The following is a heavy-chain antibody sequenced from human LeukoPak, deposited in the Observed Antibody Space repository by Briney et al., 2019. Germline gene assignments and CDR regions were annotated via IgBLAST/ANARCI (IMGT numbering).Heavy chain of an antibody. CDR1: GVSISSGGYY. CDR2: IYYSGST. CDR3: ARDSRLAAAGTSAPQPFIYYYYYGMDV. Sequence: SETLSLTCTVSGVSISSGGYYWSWIRQHPGKGREWIGYIYYSGSTYYNPSLKSRVTISVDTSKNQFSLKLSSVTAADTAVYYCARDSRLAAAGTSAPQPFIYYYYYGMDVWGQGTTVTVSS. V-gene: IGHV4-31*03. J-gene: IGHJ6*02. D-gene: IGHD6-13*01.